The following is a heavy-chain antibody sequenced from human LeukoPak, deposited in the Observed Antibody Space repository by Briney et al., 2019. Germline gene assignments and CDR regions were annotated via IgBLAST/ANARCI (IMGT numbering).Heavy chain of an antibody. CDR3: ARGDSSGYPFDY. V-gene: IGHV1-18*01. CDR2: ISTYNGNT. Sequence: ASVKVSCKASGYTFTSYGINWVRQAPGQGLEWMGWISTYNGNTNYTQKLQGRVTMTTDTSTSTAYVELRSLRSDDTAVYYCARGDSSGYPFDYWGQGTLVTVSS. D-gene: IGHD3-22*01. J-gene: IGHJ4*02. CDR1: GYTFTSYG.